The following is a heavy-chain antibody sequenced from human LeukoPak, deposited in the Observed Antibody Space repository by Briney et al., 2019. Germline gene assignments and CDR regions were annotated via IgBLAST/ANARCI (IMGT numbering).Heavy chain of an antibody. D-gene: IGHD3-3*01. Sequence: ASVKVSCKASGYTFTSYGISWVRQAPGQGLEWMGWISAYNGNTNYAQKLQGRVTMTTDTSTSTAYMELRSLRSDDTAVYYCARSGYYDFWSGYYPNYYYMDVWGKGTTVTVSS. CDR3: ARSGYYDFWSGYYPNYYYMDV. CDR2: ISAYNGNT. CDR1: GYTFTSYG. V-gene: IGHV1-18*01. J-gene: IGHJ6*03.